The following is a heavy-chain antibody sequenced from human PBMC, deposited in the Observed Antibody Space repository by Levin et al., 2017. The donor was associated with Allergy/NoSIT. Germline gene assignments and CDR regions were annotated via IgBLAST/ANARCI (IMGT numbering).Heavy chain of an antibody. D-gene: IGHD2-2*01. J-gene: IGHJ4*02. CDR2: IIPILGIA. V-gene: IGHV1-69*04. Sequence: GGSLRLSCKASGGTFSSYAISWVRQAPGQGLEWMGRIIPILGIANYAQKFQGRVTITADKSTSTAYMELSSLRSEDTAVYYCARAREVVPAATDYWGQGTLVTVSS. CDR3: ARAREVVPAATDY. CDR1: GGTFSSYA.